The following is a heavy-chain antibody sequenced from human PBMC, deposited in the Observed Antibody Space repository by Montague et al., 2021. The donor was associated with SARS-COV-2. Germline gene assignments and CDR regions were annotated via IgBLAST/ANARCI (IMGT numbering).Heavy chain of an antibody. J-gene: IGHJ4*02. CDR1: GGSFSGYY. CDR3: ARGLGRPGTIFGVALY. Sequence: LSLTCGVYGGSFSGYYWSWIRQPPGKGLQWIGGINHSGSTNYNSSLNSRGTISLDTSKNQFSLKLTSVSAAGTAVYYCARGLGRPGTIFGVALYWGQGTLVTVSS. D-gene: IGHD3-3*01. V-gene: IGHV4-34*01. CDR2: INHSGST.